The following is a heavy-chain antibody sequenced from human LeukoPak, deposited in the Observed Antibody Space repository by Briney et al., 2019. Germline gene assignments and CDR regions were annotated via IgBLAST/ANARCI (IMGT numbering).Heavy chain of an antibody. Sequence: PSETLSLTCTVSGGSISSGSYYWSWIQQPAGKGLEWIGRIYTSGSTNYNPSLKSRVTISVDTSKNQFSLKLSSVTAADTAVYYCARAQARKYYDILTGYYYVTAFDPWGQGTLVTVSS. CDR3: ARAQARKYYDILTGYYYVTAFDP. J-gene: IGHJ5*02. D-gene: IGHD3-9*01. V-gene: IGHV4-61*02. CDR2: IYTSGST. CDR1: GGSISSGSYY.